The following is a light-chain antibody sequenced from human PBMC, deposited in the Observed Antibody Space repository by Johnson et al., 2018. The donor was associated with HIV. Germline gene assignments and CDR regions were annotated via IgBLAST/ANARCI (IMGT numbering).Light chain of an antibody. CDR1: SSNIGNNY. Sequence: FVLTQPPSVSAAPGQKVTISCSGSSSNIGNNYVSWYQQVPGAAPKLLIYYNNRRPSGIPDRFSGSKSDTSATLGITGLQTGDEADYYCGAWDISLRTAFFGTGTKVTVL. V-gene: IGLV1-51*01. CDR2: YNN. J-gene: IGLJ1*01. CDR3: GAWDISLRTAF.